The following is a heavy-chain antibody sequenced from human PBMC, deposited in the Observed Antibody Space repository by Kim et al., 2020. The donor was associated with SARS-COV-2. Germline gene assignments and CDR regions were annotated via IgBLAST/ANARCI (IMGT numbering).Heavy chain of an antibody. V-gene: IGHV3-7*01. CDR3: ARVDYGYYYYYGMDV. CDR2: IKQDGSER. J-gene: IGHJ6*02. Sequence: GGSPRLSCAASGFTFSNYWMSWVRQAPGKGLEWVANIKQDGSERYSMDSVKGRFTISRDNAKNSLYLQMNSLRVEDTAMYYCARVDYGYYYYYGMDVWGQGTTVTVSS. D-gene: IGHD4-17*01. CDR1: GFTFSNYW.